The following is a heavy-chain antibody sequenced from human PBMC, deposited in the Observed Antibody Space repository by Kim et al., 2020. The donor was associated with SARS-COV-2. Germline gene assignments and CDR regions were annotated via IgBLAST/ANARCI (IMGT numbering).Heavy chain of an antibody. Sequence: GGSLRLSCAASGFTFSSYSMNWVRQAPGKGLEWVSSISSSSSYIYYADSVKGRFTISRDNAKNSLYLQMNSRRAEDTAVYYCARLLWFGELSTDWFDPWGQGTLVTVSS. J-gene: IGHJ5*02. CDR2: ISSSSSYI. V-gene: IGHV3-21*01. D-gene: IGHD3-10*01. CDR3: ARLLWFGELSTDWFDP. CDR1: GFTFSSYS.